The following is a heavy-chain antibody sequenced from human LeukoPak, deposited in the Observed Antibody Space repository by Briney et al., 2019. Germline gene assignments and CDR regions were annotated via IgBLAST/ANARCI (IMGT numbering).Heavy chain of an antibody. Sequence: PGGSLRLSCAASGFTFDDYAMHWVRQAPGKGLEWVSGISWNSGSIGYADSVKGRFTISRDNAKNSLYLLMNSLRAEDTALYYCAKDRHDWLLLSAFDYWGQGTLVTVSS. CDR1: GFTFDDYA. CDR2: ISWNSGSI. V-gene: IGHV3-9*01. D-gene: IGHD3-9*01. CDR3: AKDRHDWLLLSAFDY. J-gene: IGHJ4*02.